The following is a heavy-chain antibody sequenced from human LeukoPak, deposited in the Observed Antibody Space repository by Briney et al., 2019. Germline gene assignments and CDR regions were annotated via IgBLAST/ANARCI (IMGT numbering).Heavy chain of an antibody. CDR1: GYTFTSYY. CDR2: INPSGGST. J-gene: IGHJ5*02. CDR3: ARDGRAAAGTLGWFDP. Sequence: ASVKVSCKASGYTFTSYYMHWVRQAPGQGLEWMGIINPSGGSTSYAQKFQGRVTMTRDTSTSTVYMELSSLRSEDTAVYYCARDGRAAAGTLGWFDPWGQGTLVTVS. V-gene: IGHV1-46*01. D-gene: IGHD6-13*01.